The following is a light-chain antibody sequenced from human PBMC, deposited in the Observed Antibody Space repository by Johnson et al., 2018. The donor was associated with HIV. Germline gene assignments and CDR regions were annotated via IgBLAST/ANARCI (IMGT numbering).Light chain of an antibody. V-gene: IGLV1-51*01. CDR1: SSNIGNNY. J-gene: IGLJ1*01. Sequence: QSVLTQPPSVSAAPGQKVTISCSGSSSNIGNNYVSWYQQLPGTAPKLLISDNNKRPSGIPDRFSGSKSGTSATLVISGLQTGDEADYYCGTWDTSLSAPYGFRTWTKVTVL. CDR3: GTWDTSLSAPYG. CDR2: DNN.